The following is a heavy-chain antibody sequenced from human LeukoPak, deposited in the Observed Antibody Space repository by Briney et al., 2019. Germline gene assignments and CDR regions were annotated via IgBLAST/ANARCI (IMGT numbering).Heavy chain of an antibody. Sequence: GRSLRLSCAASGFTFSSYGMHWVRQAPGKGLEWVAVISYGGSNKYYADSVKGRFTISRDNSKNTLYLQMNSLRAEDTAVYYCAKDQCGGDCYYFDYWGQGTLVTVSS. CDR1: GFTFSSYG. CDR2: ISYGGSNK. D-gene: IGHD2-21*02. V-gene: IGHV3-30*18. CDR3: AKDQCGGDCYYFDY. J-gene: IGHJ4*02.